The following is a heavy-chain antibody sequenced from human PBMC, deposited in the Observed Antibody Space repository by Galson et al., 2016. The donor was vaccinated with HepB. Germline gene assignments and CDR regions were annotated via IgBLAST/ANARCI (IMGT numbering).Heavy chain of an antibody. D-gene: IGHD6-19*01. CDR1: GGSISRDYY. CDR3: ATGIVVAGKYYYYYMDV. V-gene: IGHV4-39*01. CDR2: IHSNEDT. J-gene: IGHJ6*03. Sequence: ETLSLTCIVSGGSISRDYYWGWIRQPPGRGLEWIGSIHSNEDTYYNPSVKSRVTISVDTSKNQFSLRLNSVTAADTGVYYCATGIVVAGKYYYYYMDVWGKGTTVTVSS.